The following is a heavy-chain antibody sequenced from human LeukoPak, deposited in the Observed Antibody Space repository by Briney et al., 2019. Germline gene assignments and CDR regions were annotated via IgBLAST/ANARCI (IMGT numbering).Heavy chain of an antibody. CDR2: FYYSGNT. Sequence: SETLSLTSTVSGGYISGSYWSWIRQPPGKGLEWIGSFYYSGNTNYNPSLKSRVTISVDTSKNQFSLNLSSVTAADTAVYYCARDPYRDNFFDPWGQGTLVTVSS. D-gene: IGHD1-26*01. CDR1: GGYISGSY. J-gene: IGHJ5*02. CDR3: ARDPYRDNFFDP. V-gene: IGHV4-59*01.